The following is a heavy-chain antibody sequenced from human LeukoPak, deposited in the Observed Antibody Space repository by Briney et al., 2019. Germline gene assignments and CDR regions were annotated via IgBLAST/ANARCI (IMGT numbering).Heavy chain of an antibody. CDR2: INPSGGST. V-gene: IGHV1-46*01. J-gene: IGHJ3*02. CDR3: GGNYGGNSRAFDI. D-gene: IGHD4-23*01. CDR1: GYTFTSYY. Sequence: ASVKVSCKASGYTFTSYYMHWVRQAPGQGLEWMGIINPSGGSTSYAQKFQGRVTMTRDMSTSTVYMELSSLRSEDTAVYYCGGNYGGNSRAFDIWGQGTMVTVSS.